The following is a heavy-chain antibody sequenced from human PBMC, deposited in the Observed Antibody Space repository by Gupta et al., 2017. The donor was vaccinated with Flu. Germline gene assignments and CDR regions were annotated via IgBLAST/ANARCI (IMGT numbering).Heavy chain of an antibody. CDR3: ARDRGFGYGLDAFDL. J-gene: IGHJ3*01. CDR2: YWYNGADK. V-gene: IGHV3-33*01. D-gene: IGHD4-17*01. Sequence: EQLTESGGRVVQPGESLSLSCEPSGLAPSNYGIHWVRQAPGKGLEWVAAYWYNGADKYYADSVLGRFTVSRPFAQNPPYYLQMDNLRHEDTGVYYCARDRGFGYGLDAFDLWGQGTAVTVSA. CDR1: GLAPSNYG.